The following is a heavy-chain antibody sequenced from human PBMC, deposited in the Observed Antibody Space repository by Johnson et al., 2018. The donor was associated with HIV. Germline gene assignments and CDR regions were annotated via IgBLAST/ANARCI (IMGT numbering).Heavy chain of an antibody. Sequence: MQLVESGGGVVQPGRSLRLSCAASGFTFSSYGMHWVRQAPGKGLEWVAVIWYDGSNKYYADSVKGRFTISRDNSKNTLYLQMNSLRAEDTAVYYCAREGFWGSWSYYNPDAFDIWGQGTMVTVSS. D-gene: IGHD3-10*01. CDR1: GFTFSSYG. CDR2: IWYDGSNK. CDR3: AREGFWGSWSYYNPDAFDI. J-gene: IGHJ3*02. V-gene: IGHV3-30*19.